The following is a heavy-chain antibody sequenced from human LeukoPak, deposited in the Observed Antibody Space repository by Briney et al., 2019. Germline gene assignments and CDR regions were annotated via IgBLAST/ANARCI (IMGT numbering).Heavy chain of an antibody. D-gene: IGHD5-12*01. CDR3: ARVGYATAY. CDR2: IYYSGST. CDR1: GVSISSYY. V-gene: IGHV4-59*01. Sequence: ASKTLSLTCTVSGVSISSYYWSWIRQPPGKGLEWIGYIYYSGSTNYNPSLKSRVTISVDTSKNQFSLKLSSVTAADTAVYYCARVGYATAYWGQGTLVTVSS. J-gene: IGHJ4*02.